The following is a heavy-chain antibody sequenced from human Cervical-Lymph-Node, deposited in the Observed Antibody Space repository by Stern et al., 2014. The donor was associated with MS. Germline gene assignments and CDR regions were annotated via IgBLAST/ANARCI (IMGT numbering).Heavy chain of an antibody. D-gene: IGHD6-19*01. V-gene: IGHV1-46*01. Sequence: VQLVQSGAEVKKPGASVKVSCKTSGYTFTSYYIHWVRQAPGQGLEWMEIINPSGGSTSYAQKFQDRVTMTRDTSTSTVYMELSSLRSDDTALYYCARVAVAGTAYYYYGMDVWGQGTTVTVSS. J-gene: IGHJ6*02. CDR1: GYTFTSYY. CDR3: ARVAVAGTAYYYYGMDV. CDR2: INPSGGST.